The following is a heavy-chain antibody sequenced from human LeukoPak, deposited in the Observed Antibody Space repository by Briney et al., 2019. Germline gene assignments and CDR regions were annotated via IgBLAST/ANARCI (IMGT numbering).Heavy chain of an antibody. CDR2: INLNTCYT. CDR3: AEDVGRTGTNCFDP. D-gene: IGHD1-1*01. CDR1: GDTFTANY. Sequence: ASVKVSCKPSGDTFTANYLHWVRQAPGQGLEWLGWINLNTCYTKYAQKFQGRVTMTRDTSTSSAFMELSRLRSDDTAVYFCAEDVGRTGTNCFDPWGQGTLVTVSS. V-gene: IGHV1-2*02. J-gene: IGHJ5*02.